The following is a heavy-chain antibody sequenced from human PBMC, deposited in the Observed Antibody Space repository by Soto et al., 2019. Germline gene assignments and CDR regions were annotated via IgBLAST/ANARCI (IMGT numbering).Heavy chain of an antibody. CDR2: ISSSSSYI. J-gene: IGHJ6*02. CDR1: GFTFSSYS. Sequence: PGGSLRLSCAASGFTFSSYSMNWVRQAPGKGLEWVSSISSSSSYIYYADSVKGRFTISRDNAKNSLYLQMNSLRAEDTAVYYCARDTPAVAGTKTYYYYGMDVWGQGTTVTVSS. CDR3: ARDTPAVAGTKTYYYYGMDV. D-gene: IGHD6-19*01. V-gene: IGHV3-21*01.